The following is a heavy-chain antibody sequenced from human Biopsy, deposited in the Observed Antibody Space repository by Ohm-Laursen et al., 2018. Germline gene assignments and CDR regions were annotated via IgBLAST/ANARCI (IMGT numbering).Heavy chain of an antibody. V-gene: IGHV4-39*01. CDR2: IYNTETT. J-gene: IGHJ5*02. CDR1: GGSTSSSTTYY. CDR3: ARHPTGFWFDP. Sequence: TLSLTCTVSGGSTSSSTTYYWAWLRQPPGKGLGWIGSIYNTETTFYNPSLKSRVTISVDTSTNQFSLKVSSVTAADTALYFCARHPTGFWFDPWGHGTLVTVSS.